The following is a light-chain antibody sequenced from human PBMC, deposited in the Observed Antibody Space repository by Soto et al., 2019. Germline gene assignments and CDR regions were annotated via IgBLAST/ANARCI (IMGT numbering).Light chain of an antibody. Sequence: EIVLTQSPATLSVSPGERVTLSCRASQSVDINLAWYQQKPGQAPRLLIHGASTRAPGFPARFSGSGSGTDFTLTISSLQSEDFAVYYCQQYDNWPWTFGQGTKVDIK. V-gene: IGKV3-15*01. CDR1: QSVDIN. CDR3: QQYDNWPWT. J-gene: IGKJ1*01. CDR2: GAS.